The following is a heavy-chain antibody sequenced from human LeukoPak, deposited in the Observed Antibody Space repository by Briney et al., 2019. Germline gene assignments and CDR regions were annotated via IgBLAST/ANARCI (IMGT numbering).Heavy chain of an antibody. CDR3: APGTLGYCSGGICYTSEN. CDR1: GFTFKIYG. D-gene: IGHD2-15*01. J-gene: IGHJ4*02. V-gene: IGHV3-30*03. CDR2: ISYDGSKI. Sequence: GGSLRLSCAASGFTFKIYGMHWVCQAPGKGLEWVAVISYDGSKIYYADSVKGRFTISRDNSKNTLYLQMSSLRAEDTAVYYCAPGTLGYCSGGICYTSENWGQGTLVTVSS.